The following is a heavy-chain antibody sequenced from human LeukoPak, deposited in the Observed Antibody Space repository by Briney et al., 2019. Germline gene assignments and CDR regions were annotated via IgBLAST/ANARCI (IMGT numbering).Heavy chain of an antibody. Sequence: GESLKISCKGSGYSFTSYWIGWVRQLPGKGLEWMGIIYPGDSDTRYSPSFQGQVTISADKSISTAYLQWSSLKASDTAMYYCARRYYYDSSGGDAFDIWGQGTMVTVSS. J-gene: IGHJ3*02. CDR1: GYSFTSYW. CDR2: IYPGDSDT. CDR3: ARRYYYDSSGGDAFDI. D-gene: IGHD3-22*01. V-gene: IGHV5-51*01.